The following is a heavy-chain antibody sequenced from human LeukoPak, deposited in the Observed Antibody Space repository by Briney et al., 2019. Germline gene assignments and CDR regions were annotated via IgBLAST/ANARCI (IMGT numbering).Heavy chain of an antibody. CDR3: ARATRLAYGGNSYYFDY. CDR1: GGSISSYY. V-gene: IGHV4-59*01. Sequence: SETLSLTCTVSGGSISSYYWSSIRQPPGKGLEWIGYIYYSGSTNDNPSLKSRVTISVDTSKNQFSLTLSSVTAADTAVYYCARATRLAYGGNSYYFDYWGQGTLVTVSS. J-gene: IGHJ4*02. CDR2: IYYSGST. D-gene: IGHD4-23*01.